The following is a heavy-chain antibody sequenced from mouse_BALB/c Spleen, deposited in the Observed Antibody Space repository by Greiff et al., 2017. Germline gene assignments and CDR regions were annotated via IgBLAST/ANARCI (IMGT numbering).Heavy chain of an antibody. J-gene: IGHJ2*01. CDR3: ARGVVAPFDY. CDR2: INPSNGRT. V-gene: IGHV1S81*02. D-gene: IGHD1-1*01. CDR1: GYTFTSYW. Sequence: LQQPGAELVKPGASVKLSCKASGYTFTSYWMHWVKQRPGQGLEWIGEINPSNGRTNYNEKFKSKATLTVDKSSSTAYMQLSSLTSEDSAVYYCARGVVAPFDYWGQGTTLTVSS.